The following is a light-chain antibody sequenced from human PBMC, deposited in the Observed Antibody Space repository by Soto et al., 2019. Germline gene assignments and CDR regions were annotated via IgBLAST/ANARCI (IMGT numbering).Light chain of an antibody. J-gene: IGKJ1*01. CDR2: GAS. CDR3: QQYRT. Sequence: EIVMTQSPATLSVSPGERATLSCRASQSVSSNLAWYQQKPGQAPRLLIYGASTRATGIPARFSGSGSGTEFTLTISSLQSEDFAIYYCQQYRTFGQGTSVDIK. CDR1: QSVSSN. V-gene: IGKV3-15*01.